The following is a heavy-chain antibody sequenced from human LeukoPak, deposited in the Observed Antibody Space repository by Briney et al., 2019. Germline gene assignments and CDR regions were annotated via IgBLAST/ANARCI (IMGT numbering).Heavy chain of an antibody. CDR2: IWFDGSNK. D-gene: IGHD3-10*01. V-gene: IGHV3-33*07. CDR3: AREKYEGSGSHYFALDV. Sequence: GRSLRLSCEASGRTIGLYGMFWVRQAPGKGLEWVAAIWFDGSNKYYADSVKGRFTISRDNSRNTMLLQMDSLSAEDTAVYYCAREKYEGSGSHYFALDVWGQGTMVIVSS. CDR1: GRTIGLYG. J-gene: IGHJ6*02.